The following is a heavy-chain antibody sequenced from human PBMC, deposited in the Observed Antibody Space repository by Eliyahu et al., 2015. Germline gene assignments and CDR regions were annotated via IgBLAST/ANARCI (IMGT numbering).Heavy chain of an antibody. J-gene: IGHJ4*02. D-gene: IGHD2-2*01. V-gene: IGHV3-23*01. CDR1: GFVLDXXG. CDR2: LPRRGDTT. Sequence: EVQLMESGGRLVQPGGSLRLSCVVXGFVLDXXGMSWVRQAPGKGXXWVSTLPRRGDTTYYADSVQGRFTISRDISKSTLYLDISSLRVEDTAVYFCAKGHATVPAPHPNWGQGTLVTVAS. CDR3: AKGHATVPAPHPN.